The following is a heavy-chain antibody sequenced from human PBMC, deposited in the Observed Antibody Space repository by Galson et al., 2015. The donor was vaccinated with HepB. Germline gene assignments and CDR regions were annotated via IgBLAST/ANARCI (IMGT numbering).Heavy chain of an antibody. CDR3: VREEDCRGDCNLHWYFDL. D-gene: IGHD2-21*01. CDR2: INTNSGKP. J-gene: IGHJ2*01. V-gene: IGHV7-4-1*02. CDR1: GYTFGRYG. Sequence: SVKVSCKASGYTFGRYGMNWVRQAPGQGLEWMGWINTNSGKPTYAQGFKGRFVFSLDTSVSTAYLQISSLKTEDTAIYYCVREEDCRGDCNLHWYFDLWGRGTLVTVSS.